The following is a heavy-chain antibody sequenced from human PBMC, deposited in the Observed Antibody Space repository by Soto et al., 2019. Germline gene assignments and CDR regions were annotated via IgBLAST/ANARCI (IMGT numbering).Heavy chain of an antibody. CDR1: GGSFSGYY. V-gene: IGHV4-34*01. CDR2: INHSGST. J-gene: IGHJ6*02. D-gene: IGHD6-13*01. CDR3: ARSRIAAAGILYYYYGMDV. Sequence: QVQLQQWGAGLLKPSETLSLTCAVYGGSFSGYYWSWIRQPPGKGLEWIGEINHSGSTNYNPSLKSRVTISVATSKNQFSLKLSSVTAADTAVYYCARSRIAAAGILYYYYGMDVWGQGTTVTVSS.